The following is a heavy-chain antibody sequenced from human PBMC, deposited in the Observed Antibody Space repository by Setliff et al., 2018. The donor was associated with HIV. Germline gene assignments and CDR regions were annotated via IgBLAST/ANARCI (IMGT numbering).Heavy chain of an antibody. CDR1: GYTFSSYG. Sequence: ASVKVSCKTSGYTFSSYGISWVRQAPGQGLEWMGWISAFSGNTKYAQKLQGRVTMTTDTSTTTAYMELRSLTSDYTAVYYCARDSTQHSGSYSGYWGQGTLVTVSS. V-gene: IGHV1-18*01. D-gene: IGHD1-26*01. CDR2: ISAFSGNT. J-gene: IGHJ4*02. CDR3: ARDSTQHSGSYSGY.